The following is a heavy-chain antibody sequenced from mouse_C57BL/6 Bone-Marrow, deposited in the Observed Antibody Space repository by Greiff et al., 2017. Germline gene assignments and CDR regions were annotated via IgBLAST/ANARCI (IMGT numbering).Heavy chain of an antibody. J-gene: IGHJ2*01. Sequence: VQLQQSGPELVKPGASVKISCKASGYTFTDYYMNWVKQSHGKSLEWIGDFNPNNGGTSYNQKFKGKATLTVDKSSSTAYMELSRLTSEDSAVYYYEKLSCYWDGGFDYWGQGTTVTVSS. CDR3: EKLSCYWDGGFDY. CDR1: GYTFTDYY. V-gene: IGHV1-26*01. CDR2: FNPNNGGT. D-gene: IGHD4-1*01.